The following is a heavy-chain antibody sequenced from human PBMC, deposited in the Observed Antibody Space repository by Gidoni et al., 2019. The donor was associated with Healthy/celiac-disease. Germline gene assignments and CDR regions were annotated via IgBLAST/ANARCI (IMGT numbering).Heavy chain of an antibody. D-gene: IGHD4-17*01. Sequence: QVTLKESGRALVKPTQTLTLTCTFSGFSLRTSGMRVSWIRQPPGKALEWLARIDWDDDKFYSTSLKTRLTISKDTSKNQVVLTMTNMDPVDTATYYCALWGGTVTTGHGIGAFYYWGQGTLVTVSS. CDR1: GFSLRTSGMR. J-gene: IGHJ4*02. CDR2: IDWDDDK. CDR3: ALWGGTVTTGHGIGAFYY. V-gene: IGHV2-70*04.